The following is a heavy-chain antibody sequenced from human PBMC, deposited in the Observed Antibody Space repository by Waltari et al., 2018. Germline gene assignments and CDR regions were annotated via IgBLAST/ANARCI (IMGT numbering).Heavy chain of an antibody. CDR1: GFTVSSNY. V-gene: IGHV3-66*02. CDR2: IYSGGST. D-gene: IGHD3-16*01. CDR3: ARDFGGSNYFDY. J-gene: IGHJ4*02. Sequence: EVQLVESGGGLVQPGGSLRLSCAASGFTVSSNYMSWVRQAPGKGLEWVSVIYSGGSTYYADSVKGRFTISRDYSKNTLYLQMNSLRAEDTAVYYCARDFGGSNYFDYWGQGTLVTVSS.